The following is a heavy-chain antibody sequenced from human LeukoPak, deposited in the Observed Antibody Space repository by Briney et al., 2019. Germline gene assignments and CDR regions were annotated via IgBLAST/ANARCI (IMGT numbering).Heavy chain of an antibody. Sequence: GGSLRLSCAASGNYWMHWVRQAPGRGLVWVSHINSDGSWISYADSVKGRFTISKDNAKNTVYLQMNSLRAEDTAVYYCVSFYETYWGRGTLVTVSS. V-gene: IGHV3-74*01. CDR1: GNYW. CDR3: VSFYETY. J-gene: IGHJ4*02. CDR2: INSDGSWI. D-gene: IGHD2/OR15-2a*01.